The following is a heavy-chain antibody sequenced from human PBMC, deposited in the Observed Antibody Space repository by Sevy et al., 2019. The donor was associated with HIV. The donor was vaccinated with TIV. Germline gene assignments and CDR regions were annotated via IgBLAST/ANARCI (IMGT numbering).Heavy chain of an antibody. V-gene: IGHV3-49*04. CDR1: GFTFGDYA. CDR3: TGWKGAQSIFDY. D-gene: IGHD1-1*01. Sequence: GGSLRLSCTGSGFTFGDYAMSWVRQAPGKGLEWVAFLKHKAYGGTLDYAAPVKGRFSISRDDFKSIVHLQMNDLKTEDNAMYYCTGWKGAQSIFDYWGQGALVTVSS. J-gene: IGHJ4*02. CDR2: LKHKAYGGTL.